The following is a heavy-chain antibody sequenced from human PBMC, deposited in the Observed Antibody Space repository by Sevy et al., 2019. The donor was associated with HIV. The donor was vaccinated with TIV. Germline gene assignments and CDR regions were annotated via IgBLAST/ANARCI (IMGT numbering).Heavy chain of an antibody. D-gene: IGHD3-16*01. CDR1: GGSISSGSQY. V-gene: IGHV4-61*02. J-gene: IGHJ4*02. Sequence: SETLSLTCTVSGGSISSGSQYWSWFRQPAGKGLECIGRIHTSWSTNYNPSLQSRVTMSIDTTKSQFSLKLTSVTAADTAVYYCARDLGRFGTDYWGRGTLVTVSS. CDR2: IHTSWST. CDR3: ARDLGRFGTDY.